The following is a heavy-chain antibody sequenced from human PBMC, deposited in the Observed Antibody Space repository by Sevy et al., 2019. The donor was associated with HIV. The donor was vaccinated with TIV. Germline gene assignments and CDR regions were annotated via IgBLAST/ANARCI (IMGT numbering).Heavy chain of an antibody. CDR1: GVIVSNYA. Sequence: GGSLRLSCAASGVIVSNYAMSWVRQAPGKGLEWVSVISDSGDNLQYADSVKGRFTISRDNSKNTLYLQMSSLRAEDTAVYYCAKEGGWYQAYFDYWGQGTLVTVSS. CDR2: ISDSGDNL. V-gene: IGHV3-23*01. J-gene: IGHJ4*02. D-gene: IGHD6-19*01. CDR3: AKEGGWYQAYFDY.